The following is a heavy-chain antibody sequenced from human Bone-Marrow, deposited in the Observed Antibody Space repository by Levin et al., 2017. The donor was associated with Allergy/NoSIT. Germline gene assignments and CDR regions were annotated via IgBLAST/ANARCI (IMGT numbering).Heavy chain of an antibody. CDR1: GGSISSFY. CDR3: ARDSGGSGYPDY. D-gene: IGHD3-22*01. CDR2: IYSSGRT. V-gene: IGHV4-4*07. J-gene: IGHJ4*02. Sequence: SETLSLTCTVSGGSISSFYWSWIRQPAGKGLEWIGRIYSSGRTDYQSSLKSRVTMSLATSKNPVSLKLASVTAADTALYYCARDSGGSGYPDYWGQGTLVTVSS.